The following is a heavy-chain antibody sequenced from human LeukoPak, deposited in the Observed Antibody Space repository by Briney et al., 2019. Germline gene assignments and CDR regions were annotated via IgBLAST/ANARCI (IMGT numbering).Heavy chain of an antibody. V-gene: IGHV3-23*01. CDR2: IRATDGTT. CDR1: GFTFSRFA. Sequence: PGGSLRLSCSASGFTFSRFAMSWVRQSPGQGLEWVSAIRATDGTTYYADSVGGRFTVFRDNSKNILFLQMNSLRDEDTAIYYCARDWIDDYSGIDFWGQGTLVTVSS. CDR3: ARDWIDDYSGIDF. J-gene: IGHJ4*02. D-gene: IGHD3-16*01.